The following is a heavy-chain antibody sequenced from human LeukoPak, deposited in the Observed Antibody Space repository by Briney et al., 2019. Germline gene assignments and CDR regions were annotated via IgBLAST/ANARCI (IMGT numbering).Heavy chain of an antibody. Sequence: GGSLRLSCAASGFTFSSSWMSWVRQTPGKGLEWVANIKQDGSEKYYVDSVKGRFTISRDNAKNSLYLQMNSLRAEDTAVYYCARGGVLRYFDWLFNNYYFDYWGQGTLVTVSS. CDR2: IKQDGSEK. V-gene: IGHV3-7*01. D-gene: IGHD3-9*01. CDR1: GFTFSSSW. CDR3: ARGGVLRYFDWLFNNYYFDY. J-gene: IGHJ4*02.